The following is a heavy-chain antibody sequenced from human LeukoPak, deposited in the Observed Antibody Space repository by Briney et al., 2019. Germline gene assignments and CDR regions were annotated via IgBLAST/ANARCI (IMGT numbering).Heavy chain of an antibody. D-gene: IGHD5-18*01. V-gene: IGHV3-74*01. J-gene: IGHJ3*02. CDR1: GFTFSSYW. Sequence: GGSLRLSCAASGFTFSSYWMHWVRQAPGKGLVWVSRINSDGSSTSYADSVKGRFTISRDNAKNTLYLQMNSLRAEDTAVYYCARAVDTAADAFDIWGQGTMVTVSS. CDR3: ARAVDTAADAFDI. CDR2: INSDGSST.